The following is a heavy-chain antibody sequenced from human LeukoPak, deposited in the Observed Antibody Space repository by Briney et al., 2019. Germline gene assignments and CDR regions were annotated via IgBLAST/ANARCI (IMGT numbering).Heavy chain of an antibody. J-gene: IGHJ6*03. CDR1: GGSFSGYY. Sequence: SKTLSLTCAVYGGSFSGYYWSWIRQPPGKGLEWIGEINHSGSTNYNPSLKSRVTISVDTSKNQFSLKLSSVTAADTAVYYCARTSSVLTATLYYYYMDVWGKGTTVTISS. CDR2: INHSGST. V-gene: IGHV4-34*01. D-gene: IGHD6-19*01. CDR3: ARTSSVLTATLYYYYMDV.